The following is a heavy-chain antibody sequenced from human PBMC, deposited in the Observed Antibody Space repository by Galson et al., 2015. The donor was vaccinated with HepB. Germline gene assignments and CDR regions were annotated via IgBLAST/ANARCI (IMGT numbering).Heavy chain of an antibody. V-gene: IGHV4-59*12. CDR3: ARDIVVRGVIKWFDP. CDR1: GASISSYY. Sequence: SETLSLTCSVSGASISSYYWSWIRQPPGKGLEWIGYIFYSGNSNYNPSLKSRVTISVDTYKNQFSLKLNSVTAADTAVYYCARDIVVRGVIKWFDPWGQGTLVTVSS. CDR2: IFYSGNS. J-gene: IGHJ5*02. D-gene: IGHD3-10*01.